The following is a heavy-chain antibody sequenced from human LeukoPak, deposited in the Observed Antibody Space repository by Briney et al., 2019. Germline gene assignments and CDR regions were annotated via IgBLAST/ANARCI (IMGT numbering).Heavy chain of an antibody. D-gene: IGHD2-8*02. CDR3: ARDYTGMDV. J-gene: IGHJ6*02. V-gene: IGHV3-66*02. Sequence: PGGSLRLSRAASGFTVSSNYMSWVRQAPGKGLEWVPVIYSGGSTYYADSVKGRFTISRDNSKNTLYLQMNSLRAEDTAVYYCARDYTGMDVWGQGTTVTVSS. CDR1: GFTVSSNY. CDR2: IYSGGST.